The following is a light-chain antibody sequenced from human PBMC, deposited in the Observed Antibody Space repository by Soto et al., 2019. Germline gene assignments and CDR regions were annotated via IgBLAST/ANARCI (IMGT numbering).Light chain of an antibody. CDR1: QSVSSSY. Sequence: EIVLTQSPGTLSLSPGERGTLSCRASQSVSSSYLGWYQQKPGQAPRLLIYGASRRATGIPDRFSGGGSGTDFTLTISRLEPEDFAVYYCQQYGTSSSITFGQGTRLEIK. J-gene: IGKJ5*01. CDR2: GAS. CDR3: QQYGTSSSIT. V-gene: IGKV3-20*01.